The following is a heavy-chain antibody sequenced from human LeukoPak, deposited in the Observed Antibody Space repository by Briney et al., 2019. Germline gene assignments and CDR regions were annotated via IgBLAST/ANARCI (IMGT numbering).Heavy chain of an antibody. CDR2: IRYDGSDK. J-gene: IGHJ3*01. CDR3: AKRADYYDSSRALYAAFAL. Sequence: GGSLRLSCAAYGFTFRTYGMHWVRQAPGKGLGWVTFIRYDGSDKYYADSVKGRFTSSRDNSKDTLFLQMNSLRVEDTGVYYCAKRADYYDSSRALYAAFALWGQGTMVTVSS. CDR1: GFTFRTYG. D-gene: IGHD3-16*01. V-gene: IGHV3-30*02.